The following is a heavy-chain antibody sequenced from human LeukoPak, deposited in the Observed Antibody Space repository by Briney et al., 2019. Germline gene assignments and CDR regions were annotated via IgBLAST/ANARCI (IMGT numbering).Heavy chain of an antibody. Sequence: GGSLRLSCAASGFTFNSYAMSWVRQAPGKGLEWVSTISGSGGTTYYADSVKGRFTISRDHSKNTLYLQMNSLRAEDTAVYYCAKDRNYDFTVDAFDIWGQGTTVTVSS. CDR3: AKDRNYDFTVDAFDI. CDR1: GFTFNSYA. D-gene: IGHD3-3*01. V-gene: IGHV3-23*01. CDR2: ISGSGGTT. J-gene: IGHJ3*02.